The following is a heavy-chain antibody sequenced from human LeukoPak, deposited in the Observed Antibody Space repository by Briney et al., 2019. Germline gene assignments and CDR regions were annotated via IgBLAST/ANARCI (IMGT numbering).Heavy chain of an antibody. Sequence: SLRLSCAASGFILDHYAVHWVRHAPGEGVEGVCGMWWYRGRILHADCVGGRFTIPRENAENSVYVQVNTQRAEDSAIFYCANASTSSFSSGYYGDAFDIWGQGTMVSVSS. J-gene: IGHJ3*02. V-gene: IGHV3-9*01. CDR3: ANASTSSFSSGYYGDAFDI. CDR2: MWWYRGRI. D-gene: IGHD6-19*01. CDR1: GFILDHYA.